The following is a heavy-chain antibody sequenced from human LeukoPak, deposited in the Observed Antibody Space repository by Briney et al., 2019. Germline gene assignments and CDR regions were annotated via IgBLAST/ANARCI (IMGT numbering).Heavy chain of an antibody. CDR2: IYYRGST. V-gene: IGHV4-59*08. Sequence: SESLSLTCTVSGGSISSDYWTWSRQPPGKGLEWIGFIYYRGSTESNPSLNSRVTMSVDTSKNQFSVRLTSVTAADTAVYYCARSLGSSWQLDQGGQGTVVTVSS. D-gene: IGHD6-13*01. CDR1: GGSISSDY. J-gene: IGHJ4*02. CDR3: ARSLGSSWQLDQ.